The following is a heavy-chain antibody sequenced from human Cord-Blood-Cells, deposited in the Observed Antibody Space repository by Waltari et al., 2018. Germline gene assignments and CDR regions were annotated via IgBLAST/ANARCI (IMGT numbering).Heavy chain of an antibody. D-gene: IGHD2-15*01. CDR3: ARAGDHCSGGSCYYYYYYMDV. J-gene: IGHJ6*03. CDR1: GYSISRGYY. CDR2: IYHSGST. Sequence: QVQLQESGPGLVKPSETLSLTCAVSGYSISRGYYWGWIRQPPGKGLEWIGSIYHSGSTYYNPSLKSRVTISVDTSKNQFSLKLSSVTAADTAVYYCARAGDHCSGGSCYYYYYYMDVWGKGTTVTVSS. V-gene: IGHV4-38-2*01.